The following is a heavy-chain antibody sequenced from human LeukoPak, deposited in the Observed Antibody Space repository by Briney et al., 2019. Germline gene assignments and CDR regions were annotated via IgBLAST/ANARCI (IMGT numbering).Heavy chain of an antibody. J-gene: IGHJ4*02. CDR3: AGGPRPRRFDY. D-gene: IGHD1-14*01. V-gene: IGHV4-59*01. Sequence: SETLSLTRTVSGGSISSYYWSWIRQPPGKGLEWIGYIYYSGSTNYNPSLMSRVTISVDTSKNQFSLKLSSVTAADTAVYYCAGGPRPRRFDYWGQGTLVTVSS. CDR2: IYYSGST. CDR1: GGSISSYY.